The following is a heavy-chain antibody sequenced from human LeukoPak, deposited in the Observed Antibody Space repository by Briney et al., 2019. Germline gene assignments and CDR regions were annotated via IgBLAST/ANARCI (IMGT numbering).Heavy chain of an antibody. Sequence: PGGSLRLSCAASGFTFSSYGMHWVRQAPGKGLEWVAVIWYDGSNKYYADSVKGRFTISRDNSKNTLYLQMNSPRAEDTAVYYCARDPQRFTMIVVVTPDYWGQGTLVTVSS. V-gene: IGHV3-33*01. CDR1: GFTFSSYG. D-gene: IGHD3-22*01. CDR3: ARDPQRFTMIVVVTPDY. CDR2: IWYDGSNK. J-gene: IGHJ4*02.